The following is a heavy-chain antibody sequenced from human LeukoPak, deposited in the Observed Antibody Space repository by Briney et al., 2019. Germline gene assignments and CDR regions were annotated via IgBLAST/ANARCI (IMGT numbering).Heavy chain of an antibody. V-gene: IGHV3-9*01. D-gene: IGHD6-19*01. J-gene: IGHJ4*02. CDR1: GFNFDDYA. CDR3: VKGSSGWYGAFDY. Sequence: GRSLRLSCAASGFNFDDYAMYWVRQAPGKGLEWVAGVTWNSGSIDYADSVKGRITVSRDNAKNSLYLQMNSLRAEDTALYYCVKGSSGWYGAFDYWVQGTLVTVSS. CDR2: VTWNSGSI.